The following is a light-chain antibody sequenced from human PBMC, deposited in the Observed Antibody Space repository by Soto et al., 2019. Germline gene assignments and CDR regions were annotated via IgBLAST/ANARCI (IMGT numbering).Light chain of an antibody. CDR3: CSFAGSYTCWV. J-gene: IGLJ3*02. CDR1: SSDVGDYNY. V-gene: IGLV2-11*01. Sequence: QSALTQPRSVSGSPGQSVTISCTGTSSDVGDYNYVSWYQQYPGKAPKLVIYDVSKRPSGVPDRFSGSKSGNTASLTISGLQVEDEADYYCCSFAGSYTCWVFGGRTKLTV. CDR2: DVS.